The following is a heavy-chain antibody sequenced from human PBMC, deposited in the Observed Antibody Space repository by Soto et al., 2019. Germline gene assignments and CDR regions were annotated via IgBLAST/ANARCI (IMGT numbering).Heavy chain of an antibody. J-gene: IGHJ4*02. D-gene: IGHD1-26*01. V-gene: IGHV3-23*01. CDR1: GFTFSSYA. CDR2: ISGSGVGT. Sequence: GGSLRLSCAASGFTFSSYAMSWVRQAPGKGLEWLSTISGSGVGTYYADSVKGRFTISRDNSRNMLYLQMNSLRADDTAVYSCAKTSGTYRGSSDYWGQGTLVTVSS. CDR3: AKTSGTYRGSSDY.